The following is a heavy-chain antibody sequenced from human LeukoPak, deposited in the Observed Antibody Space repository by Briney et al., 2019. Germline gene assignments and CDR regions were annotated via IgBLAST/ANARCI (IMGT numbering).Heavy chain of an antibody. V-gene: IGHV4-34*01. D-gene: IGHD6-13*01. CDR2: INHSGST. CDR3: ARGLLGSSSWHGDWFDP. J-gene: IGHJ5*02. CDR1: GGSFSGYY. Sequence: TSETLSLTCAVYGGSFSGYYWSWICQPPGKGLEWIGEINHSGSTNYNPSLKSRVTISVDTSKNQFSLKLSSVTAADTAVYYCARGLLGSSSWHGDWFDPWGQGTLVTVSS.